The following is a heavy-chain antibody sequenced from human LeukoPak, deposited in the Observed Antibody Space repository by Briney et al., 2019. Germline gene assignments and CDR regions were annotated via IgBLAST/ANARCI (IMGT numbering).Heavy chain of an antibody. CDR1: GGTFSSYA. CDR3: ASQSGSYYNY. Sequence: ASVKVSCKASGGTFSSYAISWVRQAPGQGLEWMGGIIPIFGTANYAQKFQGRVTITAGESTSTAYMELSSLRSEDTAVYYCASQSGSYYNYWGQGTLVTVSS. J-gene: IGHJ4*02. D-gene: IGHD1-26*01. V-gene: IGHV1-69*13. CDR2: IIPIFGTA.